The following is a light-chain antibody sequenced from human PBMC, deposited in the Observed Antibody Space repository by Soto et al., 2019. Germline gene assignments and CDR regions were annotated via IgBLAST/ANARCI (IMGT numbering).Light chain of an antibody. J-gene: IGKJ2*01. CDR1: QGIRDE. V-gene: IGKV1-6*01. CDR2: GAS. Sequence: AIPMTQFPASLSASVGDRVTITCRASQGIRDELAWYQQKPGKAPNLLIYGASRLESGVPSRFSGSGSGTDFSLTIYSLRPEDSATYFCLQDYNYPRTFGQGTKLQIK. CDR3: LQDYNYPRT.